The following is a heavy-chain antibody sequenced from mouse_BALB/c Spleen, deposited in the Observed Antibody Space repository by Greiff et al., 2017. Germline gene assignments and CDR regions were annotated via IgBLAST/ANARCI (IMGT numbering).Heavy chain of an antibody. CDR2: IWSGGST. Sequence: VKLEESGPGLVQPSQSLSITCTVSGFSLTSYGVHWVRQSPGKGLEWLGVIWSGGSTDYNAAFISRLSISKDNSKSQVFFKMNSLQANDTAIYYCARRGGNPFAYWGQGTLVTVSA. V-gene: IGHV2-2*02. J-gene: IGHJ3*01. CDR1: GFSLTSYG. D-gene: IGHD1-1*02. CDR3: ARRGGNPFAY.